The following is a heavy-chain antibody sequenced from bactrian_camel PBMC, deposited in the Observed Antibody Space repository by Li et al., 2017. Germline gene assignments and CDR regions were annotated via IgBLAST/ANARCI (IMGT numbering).Heavy chain of an antibody. Sequence: VQLVESGGGSVQAGGSLRLSCVASGLPFTAGCFGWFRQSPGKKREGVARIGSDGTPRYADSVEGRFTISQDNAKNAVYLQMDSLQPEDTAMYFCAMSFQLPCLGSDERAYDSWGQGTQVTVS. D-gene: IGHD4*01. CDR2: IGSDGTP. CDR3: AMSFQLPCLGSDERAYDS. V-gene: IGHV3S63*01. CDR1: GLPFTAGC. J-gene: IGHJ6*01.